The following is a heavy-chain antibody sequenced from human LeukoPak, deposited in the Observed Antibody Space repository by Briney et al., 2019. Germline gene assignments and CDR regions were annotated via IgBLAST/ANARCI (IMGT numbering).Heavy chain of an antibody. Sequence: GGSLRLSCAASGFTFSSYGMSWVRQAPGKGLEWVSAISGSGGSTYYADSVKGRFTISRDNSKNTLYLQMNSLRAEDTAVYYCAKDRAYYSDSSGYYLVRAYDYWGQGTLVTVSS. CDR3: AKDRAYYSDSSGYYLVRAYDY. D-gene: IGHD3-22*01. V-gene: IGHV3-23*01. CDR2: ISGSGGST. J-gene: IGHJ4*02. CDR1: GFTFSSYG.